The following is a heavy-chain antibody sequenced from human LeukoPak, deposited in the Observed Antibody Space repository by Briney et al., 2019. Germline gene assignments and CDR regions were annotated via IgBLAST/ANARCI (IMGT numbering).Heavy chain of an antibody. CDR2: ISAYNAKT. Sequence: ASVKVSFKASGYTFTSYGISWVRQAPGQGLEWMGWISAYNAKTNYAQNLQGRVTVTTDTSTTTAYMELRSLRSDDTAVYFCARDGHIAAELFDYWGQGTLVTVSS. CDR1: GYTFTSYG. J-gene: IGHJ4*02. D-gene: IGHD6-25*01. V-gene: IGHV1-18*01. CDR3: ARDGHIAAELFDY.